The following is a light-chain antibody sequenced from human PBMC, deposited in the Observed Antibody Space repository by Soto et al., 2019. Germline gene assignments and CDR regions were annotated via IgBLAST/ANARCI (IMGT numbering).Light chain of an antibody. Sequence: EIVMTQSPATLSVSPGERATLSCRASQSVSNYLAWYQQKPGQAPRLLIYGASTRATGIPARFSGGGSETEFTLTISSLQSEDFAVYYCQQRSNWQALTFGGGTKVEIK. CDR2: GAS. CDR1: QSVSNY. CDR3: QQRSNWQALT. J-gene: IGKJ4*01. V-gene: IGKV3-15*01.